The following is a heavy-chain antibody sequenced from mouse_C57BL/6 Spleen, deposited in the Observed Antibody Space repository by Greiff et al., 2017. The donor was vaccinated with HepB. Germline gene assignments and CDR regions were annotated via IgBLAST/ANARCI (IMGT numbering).Heavy chain of an antibody. Sequence: QVQLKQSGAELVKPGASVKLSCKASGYTFTSYWMHWVKQRPGQGLEWIGMIHPNSGSTNYNEKFKSKATLTVDKSSSTAYMQLSSLTSEDSAVYYCARERGFTTVVAKGFVDYWGQGTTLTVSS. CDR1: GYTFTSYW. J-gene: IGHJ2*01. CDR2: IHPNSGST. D-gene: IGHD1-1*01. V-gene: IGHV1-64*01. CDR3: ARERGFTTVVAKGFVDY.